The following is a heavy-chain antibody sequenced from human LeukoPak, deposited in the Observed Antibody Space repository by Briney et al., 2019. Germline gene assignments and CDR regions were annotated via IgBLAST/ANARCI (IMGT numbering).Heavy chain of an antibody. Sequence: SETLSLTCSVSGGSISSTNYYWDWIRQPPGKGLEWIGSIYYSGSTYYNPSLKSRVTISVDTSKHQFSLKLSSVTAADTAVYYCATFSSSWDYFDYWGQGTLVTVSS. D-gene: IGHD6-13*01. CDR2: IYYSGST. CDR3: ATFSSSWDYFDY. J-gene: IGHJ4*02. CDR1: GGSISSTNYY. V-gene: IGHV4-39*01.